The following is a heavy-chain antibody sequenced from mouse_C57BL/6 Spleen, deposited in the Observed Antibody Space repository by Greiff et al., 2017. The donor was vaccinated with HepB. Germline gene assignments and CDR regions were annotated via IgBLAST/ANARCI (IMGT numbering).Heavy chain of an antibody. V-gene: IGHV1-54*01. J-gene: IGHJ4*01. CDR1: GYAFTNYL. Sequence: VQLQESGAELVRPGTSVKVSCKASGYAFTNYLIEWVKQRPGQGLEWIGVINPGSGGTNYNEKFKGKATLTADKSSSTAYMQLSSLTSEDSAVYFCARDYGGYAMDYWGQGTSVTVSS. CDR3: ARDYGGYAMDY. CDR2: INPGSGGT. D-gene: IGHD1-1*01.